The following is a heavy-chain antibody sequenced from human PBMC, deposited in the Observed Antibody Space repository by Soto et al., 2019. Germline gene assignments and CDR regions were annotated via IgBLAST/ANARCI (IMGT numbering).Heavy chain of an antibody. Sequence: PSETLSLTCSVSGGSVSSGSYYWNWIRQPPGKGLEWIGYIYYTGGTNYNPSLKSRLTISSDTSKNQFSLRLSSVTAADTAVYYCASADTALDYWGQGTLVTVSS. CDR3: ASADTALDY. V-gene: IGHV4-61*01. CDR2: IYYTGGT. J-gene: IGHJ4*02. D-gene: IGHD2-21*02. CDR1: GGSVSSGSYY.